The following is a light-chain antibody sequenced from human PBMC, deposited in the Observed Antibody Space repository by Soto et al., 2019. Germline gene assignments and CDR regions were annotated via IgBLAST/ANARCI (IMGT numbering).Light chain of an antibody. J-gene: IGLJ1*01. CDR3: QSYDSSHYV. Sequence: QSVLTQPLSVSGAPGQRVTISCTGSSSNIGAGYDVHWYQQLPGTAPKLLIYGNINRPSGVPDRFSGSKSGTSASLAITGLQAEDEADYYCQSYDSSHYVFGTGTKLTVL. CDR2: GNI. CDR1: SSNIGAGYD. V-gene: IGLV1-40*01.